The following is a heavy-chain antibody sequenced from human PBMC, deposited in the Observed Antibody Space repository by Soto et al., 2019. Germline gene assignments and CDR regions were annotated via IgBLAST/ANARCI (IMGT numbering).Heavy chain of an antibody. J-gene: IGHJ6*02. CDR3: ASSYYDSSGYYNYYYGMDV. Sequence: GESLKISCKGSGYSFTSYWISWVRQMPGKGLEWMGRIDPSDSYTNYSPSFQGHVTISADRSISTAYLQWSSLKASDTAMYYCASSYYDSSGYYNYYYGMDVWGQGTTVTVSS. CDR2: IDPSDSYT. CDR1: GYSFTSYW. V-gene: IGHV5-10-1*01. D-gene: IGHD3-22*01.